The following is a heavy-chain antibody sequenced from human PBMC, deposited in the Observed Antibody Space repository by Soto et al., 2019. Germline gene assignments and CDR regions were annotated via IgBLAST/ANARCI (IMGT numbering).Heavy chain of an antibody. V-gene: IGHV1-69*12. J-gene: IGHJ5*01. CDR2: IVPMFGTA. D-gene: IGHD3-3*01. Sequence: QVHLVQSGAEVKKPGSSVKVSCKASGGTFGTSAIAWVRQAPGQGLEWMGGIVPMFGTANYAQRFQGRVTIXAXXXTXXAYMELNSLRFEDTAVYFCARDGDPQSAFWRGPLAGGWFDPWGQGTLVTVSS. CDR3: ARDGDPQSAFWRGPLAGGWFDP. CDR1: GGTFGTSA.